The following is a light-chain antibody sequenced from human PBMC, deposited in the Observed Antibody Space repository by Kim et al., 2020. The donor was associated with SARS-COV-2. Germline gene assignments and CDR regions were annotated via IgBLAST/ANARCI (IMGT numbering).Light chain of an antibody. V-gene: IGKV3-15*01. CDR3: QQYNDWPPAYT. J-gene: IGKJ2*01. Sequence: EIVMTQSPATLSVSPGERATHSCRASQSVNSNVAWYQQIPGRPPRLLIYAASTMATGIPARFSGSGSGTEFTLTISSLQSEDFAIYFCQQYNDWPPAYTFGQGTKLEI. CDR1: QSVNSN. CDR2: AAS.